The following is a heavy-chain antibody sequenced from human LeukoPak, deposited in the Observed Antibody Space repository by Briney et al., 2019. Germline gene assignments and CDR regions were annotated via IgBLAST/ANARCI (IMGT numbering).Heavy chain of an antibody. Sequence: SETLSLTCTVSGGSISSYYWSWIRQRAGKGLEWIGRIYTSGSTNYNPSLKSRVTMSVDTSKNQFSLKLSSVTAADTAVYYCARDRATMIVAVNPVGYYMDVWGKGTTVTVSS. J-gene: IGHJ6*03. D-gene: IGHD3-22*01. V-gene: IGHV4-4*07. CDR3: ARDRATMIVAVNPVGYYMDV. CDR2: IYTSGST. CDR1: GGSISSYY.